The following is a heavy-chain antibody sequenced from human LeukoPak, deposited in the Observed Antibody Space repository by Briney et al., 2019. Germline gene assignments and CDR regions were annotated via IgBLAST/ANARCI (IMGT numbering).Heavy chain of an antibody. D-gene: IGHD3-3*01. CDR2: IKQDGSEK. J-gene: IGHJ4*02. V-gene: IGHV3-7*03. CDR1: GFTFSSYW. CDR3: ARGIEDRITIFGY. Sequence: GGSLRLSCVASGFTFSSYWMSWVRQAPGKGLEWVANIKQDGSEKYYVDPVKGRFTISRDNAKNSLYLQMNSLRAEDTAVYYCARGIEDRITIFGYWGQGTLVTVSS.